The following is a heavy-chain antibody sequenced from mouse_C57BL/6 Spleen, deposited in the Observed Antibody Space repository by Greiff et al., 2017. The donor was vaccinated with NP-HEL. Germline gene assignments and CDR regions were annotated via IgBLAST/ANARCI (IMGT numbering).Heavy chain of an antibody. Sequence: QVQLQQPGAELVRPGSSVKLSCKASGYTFTSYWMDWVKQRPGQGLEWIGNIYPSDSETHYNQKFKDKATLTVDKSSSTAYMQLSSLTSEDSAVYCCATVYYDYDGGFAYWGQGTLVTVSA. D-gene: IGHD2-4*01. CDR2: IYPSDSET. V-gene: IGHV1-61*01. CDR1: GYTFTSYW. J-gene: IGHJ3*01. CDR3: ATVYYDYDGGFAY.